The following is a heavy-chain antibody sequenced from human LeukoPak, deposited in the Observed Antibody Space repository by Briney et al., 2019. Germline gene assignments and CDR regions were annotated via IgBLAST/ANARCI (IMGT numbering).Heavy chain of an antibody. V-gene: IGHV4-34*01. CDR2: INHSGST. CDR3: ARRQYSSGWYYYGMDV. D-gene: IGHD6-19*01. J-gene: IGHJ6*02. CDR1: GGSFSGYY. Sequence: SETLSLTCAVYGGSFSGYYWSWIRQPPGKGLEWIGEINHSGSTNYNPSLKSRVTISVDTSKNQFSLKLSSVTAADTAVYYCARRQYSSGWYYYGMDVWGQGTTVTVFS.